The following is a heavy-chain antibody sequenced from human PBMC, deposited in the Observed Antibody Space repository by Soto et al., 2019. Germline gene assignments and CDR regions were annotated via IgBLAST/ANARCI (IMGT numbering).Heavy chain of an antibody. CDR3: AKGSRGYTGYVFDY. CDR1: GFTFDDYA. D-gene: IGHD5-12*01. J-gene: IGHJ4*02. CDR2: ISGSSGSI. Sequence: PGGSLRLSCAASGFTFDDYAMHWVRQAPGKGLEWVSAISGSSGSIGYTDSVKGRFTISRDNAKNSVYLQMNSLRAEDTAVYYCAKGSRGYTGYVFDYWGQGALVTVSS. V-gene: IGHV3-9*01.